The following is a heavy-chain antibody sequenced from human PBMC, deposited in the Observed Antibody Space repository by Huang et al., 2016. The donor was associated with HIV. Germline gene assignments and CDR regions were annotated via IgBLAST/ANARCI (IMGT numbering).Heavy chain of an antibody. J-gene: IGHJ4*02. V-gene: IGHV3-23*01. CDR3: AKDPSSPYGDSYCEQ. D-gene: IGHD4-17*01. CDR1: GFTFIDFA. CDR2: IRGSGHST. Sequence: EVQLLESGGGLVQPGGSLRLSCAASGFTFIDFAMSWVRQAPGEGLEWVSAIRGSGHSTYYADSVKVRFTISRDNAKNTLYLQMNKLRVEDTAVYFCAKDPSSPYGDSYCEQWGQGTLVTVSP.